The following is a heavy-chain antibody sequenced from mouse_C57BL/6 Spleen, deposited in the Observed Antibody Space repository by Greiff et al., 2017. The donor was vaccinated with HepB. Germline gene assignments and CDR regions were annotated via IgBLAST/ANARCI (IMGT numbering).Heavy chain of an antibody. V-gene: IGHV14-1*01. CDR2: IDPEDGDT. J-gene: IGHJ2*01. CDR3: TTPIYYYGSSSPDY. CDR1: GFNIKDYY. D-gene: IGHD1-1*01. Sequence: VHVKQSGAELVRPGASVKLSCTASGFNIKDYYMHWVKQRPEQGLEWIGRIDPEDGDTEYAPKFQGKATMTADTSSNTAYLQLSSLTSEDTAVYYCTTPIYYYGSSSPDYWGQGTTLTVSS.